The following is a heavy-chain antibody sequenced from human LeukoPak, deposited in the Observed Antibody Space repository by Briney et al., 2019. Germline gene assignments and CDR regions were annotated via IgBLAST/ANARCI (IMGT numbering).Heavy chain of an antibody. CDR3: ARDRQWLAQNYYYYYAMDV. CDR1: GFSFINYG. Sequence: PGGSLRLSCAASGFSFINYGMHWVGQAPGKGLEGVAVIWFDGSNEYYADSVKGRFIISRYNSKNTLSLQMNSLSVEDTAVYYCARDRQWLAQNYYYYYAMDVWGQGTTVTVSS. CDR2: IWFDGSNE. V-gene: IGHV3-33*01. J-gene: IGHJ6*02. D-gene: IGHD6-19*01.